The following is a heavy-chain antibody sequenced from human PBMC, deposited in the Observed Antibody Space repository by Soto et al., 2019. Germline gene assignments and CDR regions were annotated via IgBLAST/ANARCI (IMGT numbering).Heavy chain of an antibody. Sequence: SVKVSCKASGGTFSSYAISWVRQAPGQGLEWMGGIIPIFGTANYAQKFQGRVTITADESTSTAYMELSSLRSEDTAVYYCARDPTVVTPGDSRTYNGMDVWGQGTTVTVS. CDR2: IIPIFGTA. D-gene: IGHD4-17*01. J-gene: IGHJ6*02. V-gene: IGHV1-69*13. CDR3: ARDPTVVTPGDSRTYNGMDV. CDR1: GGTFSSYA.